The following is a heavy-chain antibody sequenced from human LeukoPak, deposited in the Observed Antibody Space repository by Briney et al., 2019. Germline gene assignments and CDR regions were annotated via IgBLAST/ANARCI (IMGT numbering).Heavy chain of an antibody. CDR3: ARVTMVRGVIHFDY. V-gene: IGHV4-59*01. D-gene: IGHD3-10*01. CDR2: IYYSGST. Sequence: PSETLSLTCTVSGGSISSYYWSWIRQTPGKGLEWIGYIYYSGSTNYNPSLKSRVTISVDTSKNQFSLELSSVTAADTAVYYCARVTMVRGVIHFDYWGQGTLVTVSS. CDR1: GGSISSYY. J-gene: IGHJ4*02.